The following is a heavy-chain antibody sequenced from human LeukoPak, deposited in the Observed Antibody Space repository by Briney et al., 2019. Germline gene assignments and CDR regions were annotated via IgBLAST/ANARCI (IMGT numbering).Heavy chain of an antibody. V-gene: IGHV3-21*01. J-gene: IGHJ4*02. Sequence: GGSLRLSCAASGFTFSSYSMNWVRQAPGKGLEWVSSISSSSSYMYYADSVKGRFTISRDNAKNSLYLQMNSLRAEDTAVYYCARDRRSSSSGFDYWGQGTLVTVSS. CDR3: ARDRRSSSSGFDY. CDR2: ISSSSSYM. D-gene: IGHD6-6*01. CDR1: GFTFSSYS.